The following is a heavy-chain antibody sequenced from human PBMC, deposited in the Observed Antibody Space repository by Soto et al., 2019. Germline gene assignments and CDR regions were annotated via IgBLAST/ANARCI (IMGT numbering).Heavy chain of an antibody. CDR2: ISAGGSST. CDR3: AKVRGMITFGGVIAPNFHY. CDR1: GFTFSSYA. Sequence: GSLRLSCAASGFTFSSYAMNWVRQAPGKGLEWVSGISAGGSSTYYADSVKGRFTISRDNSKNTLYLQMHSLRADDTAVYYCAKVRGMITFGGVIAPNFHYWGQGTLVTVS. V-gene: IGHV3-23*01. J-gene: IGHJ4*01. D-gene: IGHD3-16*02.